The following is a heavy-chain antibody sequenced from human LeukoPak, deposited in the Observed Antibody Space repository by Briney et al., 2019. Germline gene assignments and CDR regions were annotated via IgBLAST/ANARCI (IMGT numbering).Heavy chain of an antibody. J-gene: IGHJ4*02. V-gene: IGHV3-21*01. D-gene: IGHD3-22*01. CDR3: ARPHYYDSSGYQPFDY. CDR1: GFTFSRYS. CDR2: ISSSSSYI. Sequence: PGGSLRLSCAASGFTFSRYSMNWVRQAPGKGLEWVSSISSSSSYIYYADSVKGRFTISRDNVKNSLYLQMNSLRAEDTAVYYCARPHYYDSSGYQPFDYWGQGTLVTVSS.